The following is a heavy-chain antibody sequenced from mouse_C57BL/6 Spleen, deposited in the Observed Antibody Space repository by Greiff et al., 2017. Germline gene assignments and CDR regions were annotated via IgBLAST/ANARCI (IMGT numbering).Heavy chain of an antibody. CDR1: GYTFTDYY. J-gene: IGHJ2*01. D-gene: IGHD2-2*01. CDR3: ARWLPFDY. CDR2: IIPNNGGT. Sequence: EVQLQQSGPELVKPGASVKISCKASGYTFTDYYMNWVKQSHGKSLEWIGDIIPNNGGTSYNQKFKGKATLTVDKSSSTAYMELRSLTSEDSAVYYCARWLPFDYWGQGTTLTVSS. V-gene: IGHV1-26*01.